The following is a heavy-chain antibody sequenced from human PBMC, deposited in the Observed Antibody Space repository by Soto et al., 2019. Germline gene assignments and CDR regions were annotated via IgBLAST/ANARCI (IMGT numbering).Heavy chain of an antibody. Sequence: PGESLKISCKGSGYRFTSYWIGWVRQMPGKGLEWMGIIYPGDSDTRYSPSFQGQVTISADKSISTAYLQWSSLKASDTAMYYCARQLYFDDYYYYGMDVWGQGTTVTVSS. CDR3: ARQLYFDDYYYYGMDV. J-gene: IGHJ6*02. CDR2: IYPGDSDT. CDR1: GYRFTSYW. V-gene: IGHV5-51*01. D-gene: IGHD3-9*01.